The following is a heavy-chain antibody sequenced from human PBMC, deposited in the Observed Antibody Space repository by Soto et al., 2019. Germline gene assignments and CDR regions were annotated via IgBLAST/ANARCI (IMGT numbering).Heavy chain of an antibody. D-gene: IGHD3-10*01. J-gene: IGHJ4*02. V-gene: IGHV3-23*01. CDR3: AKYSGSSADY. CDR2: ISGSGGST. Sequence: GGSLRLSCAASGFTFSSYAMSWVRQAPGKGLEWVSAISGSGGSTYYADSVKGRLTISRDNSKNTLYLQMNSLRAEDASVYYCAKYSGSSADYWGQGTLVNVSS. CDR1: GFTFSSYA.